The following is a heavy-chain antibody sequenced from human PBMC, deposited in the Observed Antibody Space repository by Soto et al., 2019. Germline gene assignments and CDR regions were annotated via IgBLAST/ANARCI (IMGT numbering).Heavy chain of an antibody. CDR2: IYYSGST. J-gene: IGHJ6*02. Sequence: GLEWIGYIYYSGSTYYNPSLKSRVTISVDTSKNQFSLKLSSVTAADTAVYYCARDGRDWYHYYGMDVWGQGTTVTVSS. V-gene: IGHV4-31*02. D-gene: IGHD3-9*01. CDR3: ARDGRDWYHYYGMDV.